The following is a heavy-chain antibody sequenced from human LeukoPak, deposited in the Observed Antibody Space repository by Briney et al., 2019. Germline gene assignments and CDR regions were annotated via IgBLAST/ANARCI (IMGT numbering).Heavy chain of an antibody. V-gene: IGHV4-61*02. Sequence: SETLSLTCTVSGASFSTGSYYWTWVRQPAGTGLEWIGRVYTGVSTDYNPSLESRVTISVDTSKNQFSLKLSSVTAADTAVYYCVRESVIYQDFFYFYMDVWGKGTTVTVSS. CDR1: GASFSTGSYY. D-gene: IGHD3-16*02. CDR2: VYTGVST. J-gene: IGHJ6*03. CDR3: VRESVIYQDFFYFYMDV.